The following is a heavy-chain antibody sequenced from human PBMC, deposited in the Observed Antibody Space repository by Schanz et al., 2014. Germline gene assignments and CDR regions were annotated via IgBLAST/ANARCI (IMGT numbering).Heavy chain of an antibody. CDR3: VRELSGGTFDY. J-gene: IGHJ4*02. V-gene: IGHV1-2*06. CDR2: FT. CDR1: GYSFSAYY. Sequence: QVHLVQSGAELKNPGASVKVSCKASGYSFSAYYIHWMRQAPGQGLGWLGRFTHISQKFQGRVTMTRDTCRTTAYMELNSLRSDDTAVYYCVRELSGGTFDYWGQGALVTVS. D-gene: IGHD1-1*01.